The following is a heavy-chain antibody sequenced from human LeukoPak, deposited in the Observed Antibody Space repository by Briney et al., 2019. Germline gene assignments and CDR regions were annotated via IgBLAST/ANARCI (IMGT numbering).Heavy chain of an antibody. CDR2: ISGSGGST. Sequence: GGSLRLSCAASGFTFSSYAMSWVRQAPGKWLEWVSAISGSGGSTYYADSVKGRFTISRDNSKNTLYLQMNSLRAEDTAVYYCAKDMTSYGPPYYFDYWGQGTLVTVSS. V-gene: IGHV3-23*01. CDR1: GFTFSSYA. D-gene: IGHD5-18*01. CDR3: AKDMTSYGPPYYFDY. J-gene: IGHJ4*02.